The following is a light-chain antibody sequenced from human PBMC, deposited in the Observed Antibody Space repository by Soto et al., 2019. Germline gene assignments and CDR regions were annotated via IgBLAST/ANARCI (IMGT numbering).Light chain of an antibody. CDR1: HSVNSY. V-gene: IGKV3-11*01. Sequence: EIVMTQSPATLSVSPGERATLSCRASHSVNSYLAWYQQKPGQAPRLLISDASNRATGIPARFSGSGSGTDFTLTISSLEPEDFAVYYCHQRQYWPPITFGQGTRLEIK. J-gene: IGKJ5*01. CDR2: DAS. CDR3: HQRQYWPPIT.